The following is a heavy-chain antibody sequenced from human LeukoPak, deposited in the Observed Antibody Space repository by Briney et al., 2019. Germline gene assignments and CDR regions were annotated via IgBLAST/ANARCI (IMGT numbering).Heavy chain of an antibody. J-gene: IGHJ4*02. CDR1: GGTFSSYA. CDR3: ARAAYYDSSGYYANDY. V-gene: IGHV1-69*06. CDR2: IIPIFGTA. D-gene: IGHD3-22*01. Sequence: SVKVSCKASGGTFSSYAISWVRQAPGQGLEWMGGIIPIFGTANYAQKFQGRVTITADKSTSTAYMELSSLRSEDTAVYYCARAAYYDSSGYYANDYWGQGTLVTVSS.